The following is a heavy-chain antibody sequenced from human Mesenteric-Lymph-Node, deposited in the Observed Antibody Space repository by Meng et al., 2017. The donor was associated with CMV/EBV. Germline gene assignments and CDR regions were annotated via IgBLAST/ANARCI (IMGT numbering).Heavy chain of an antibody. D-gene: IGHD6-6*01. V-gene: IGHV3-15*01. J-gene: IGHJ4*02. CDR3: TMNLATRWSAYFDY. Sequence: GGPLRLSCAASGFTFDTYTMNWVRQAPGKGLEWVGRIKSKTDGGTTDYAAPVKGRFTISRDDSENMLYLQMSSLKTDDTAIYYSTMNLATRWSAYFDYWGQGTLVTVSS. CDR2: IKSKTDGGTT. CDR1: GFTFDTYT.